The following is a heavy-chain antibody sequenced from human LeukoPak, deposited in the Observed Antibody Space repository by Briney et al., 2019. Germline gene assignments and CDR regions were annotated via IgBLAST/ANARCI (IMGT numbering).Heavy chain of an antibody. V-gene: IGHV3-66*02. D-gene: IGHD2-15*01. CDR3: ARDRSRDCSSSSCYFDAFDI. J-gene: IGHJ3*02. CDR2: IYSGGNT. Sequence: GGSLRLSCAASGITVSSNYMSWVRQAPGKGLEWVSVIYSGGNTYYAESVKGRFTISRDNSKNTLYLQMDSLRAEDTAVYYCARDRSRDCSSSSCYFDAFDIWGQGTMVTVSS. CDR1: GITVSSNY.